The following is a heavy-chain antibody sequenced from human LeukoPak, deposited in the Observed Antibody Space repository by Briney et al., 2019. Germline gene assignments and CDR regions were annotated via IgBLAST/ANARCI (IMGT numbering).Heavy chain of an antibody. Sequence: SETLSLTCTVSGGSISSTTYYWGWIRRPPGKGLEWIGTIYYSGTTYYNPSLKSRVTVSVDTSKNQFSLKLSSVTAADTAVYYCVRGATLRHYQYWGQGTLVTVSS. D-gene: IGHD3-16*01. CDR3: VRGATLRHYQY. V-gene: IGHV4-39*01. J-gene: IGHJ4*02. CDR2: IYYSGTT. CDR1: GGSISSTTYY.